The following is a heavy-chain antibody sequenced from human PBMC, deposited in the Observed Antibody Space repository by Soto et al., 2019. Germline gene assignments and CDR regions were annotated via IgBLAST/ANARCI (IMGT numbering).Heavy chain of an antibody. Sequence: GWSLRLSCAASGFTFSNHGMHWVRQAPGKGLEWVAFILYDGKNYYYGDSVKGRFTISRDNSKNTLYLQMNSLRPDDTALYYCAKDVSSGGRYFDSWGQGIPVTASS. D-gene: IGHD3-10*01. J-gene: IGHJ4*02. CDR1: GFTFSNHG. CDR2: ILYDGKNY. V-gene: IGHV3-30*18. CDR3: AKDVSSGGRYFDS.